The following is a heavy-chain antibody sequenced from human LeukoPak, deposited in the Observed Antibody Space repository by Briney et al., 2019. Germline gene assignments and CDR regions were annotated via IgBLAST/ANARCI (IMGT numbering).Heavy chain of an antibody. CDR3: ARLSTVTTSFDY. CDR2: IYTSGTT. CDR1: GGSFSSYY. D-gene: IGHD4-17*01. Sequence: SETLSLTCAVYGGSFSSYYWSWIRQPAGKGLEWIGRIYTSGTTHYNPSLKSRVTMSVDTSKNQFSLKLSSVTAADTAVYYCARLSTVTTSFDYWGQGTLVTVSS. J-gene: IGHJ4*02. V-gene: IGHV4-59*10.